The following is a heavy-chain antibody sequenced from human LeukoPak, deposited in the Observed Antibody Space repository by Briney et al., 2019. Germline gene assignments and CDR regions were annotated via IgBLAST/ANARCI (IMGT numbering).Heavy chain of an antibody. D-gene: IGHD1-26*01. J-gene: IGHJ4*02. CDR3: AKNVRGATTHFDY. CDR2: ISGSGGST. V-gene: IGHV3-23*01. CDR1: GFTFSSYA. Sequence: GGSLRLSCAASGFTFSSYAMSWVRQAPGEGLEWVSAISGSGGSTYYADSVKGRFTISRDNSKNTLYLQMNSLRAEDTAVYYCAKNVRGATTHFDYWGQGTLVTVSS.